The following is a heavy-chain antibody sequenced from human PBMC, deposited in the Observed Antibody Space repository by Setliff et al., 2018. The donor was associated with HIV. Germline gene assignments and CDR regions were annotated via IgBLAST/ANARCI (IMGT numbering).Heavy chain of an antibody. CDR3: VKGGAVGGTLYHHMHL. CDR1: GFTFINYY. D-gene: IGHD6-19*01. V-gene: IGHV3-7*01. Sequence: SGGSLRLSCAASGFTFINYYMAWVRQRPGKGLEWVASIKGNGNEVYYLTSVKGRFTISRDNAKPSLFLHMSSLKIEDTALYYCVKGGAVGGTLYHHMHLWGKGTTVTVSS. J-gene: IGHJ6*04. CDR2: IKGNGNEV.